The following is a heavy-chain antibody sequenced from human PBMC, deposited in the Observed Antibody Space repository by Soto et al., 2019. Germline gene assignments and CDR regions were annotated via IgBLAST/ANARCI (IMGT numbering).Heavy chain of an antibody. CDR1: GGSISSGGYY. CDR2: IYYSGST. Sequence: SETLSLTCTVSGGSISSGGYYWSWIRQHPGKGLEWIGYIYYSGSTYYNPSLKSRVTISVDTSKNQFSLKLSSVTAADTAVYYCARDSIAARRRGYYYYGMDVWGQGTTVIVSS. D-gene: IGHD6-6*01. V-gene: IGHV4-31*03. CDR3: ARDSIAARRRGYYYYGMDV. J-gene: IGHJ6*02.